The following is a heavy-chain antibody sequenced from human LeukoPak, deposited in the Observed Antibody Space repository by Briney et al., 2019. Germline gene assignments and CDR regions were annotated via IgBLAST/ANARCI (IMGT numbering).Heavy chain of an antibody. CDR1: GFSFNYNA. J-gene: IGHJ4*02. D-gene: IGHD4-17*01. V-gene: IGHV3-23*01. Sequence: GGSLRLSCAASGFSFNYNAMSWVRQAPGKGLEWVSGISGSGGRTFYADAVKGRFTISRDNSKNTLYLQMNSLRAEDTAVYYCAKQGMTTVTFDYWGQGTLVTVSS. CDR2: ISGSGGRT. CDR3: AKQGMTTVTFDY.